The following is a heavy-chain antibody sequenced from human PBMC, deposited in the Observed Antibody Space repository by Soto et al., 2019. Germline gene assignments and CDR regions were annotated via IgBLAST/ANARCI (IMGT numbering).Heavy chain of an antibody. CDR1: GDTFSSYG. CDR2: IIPLFGTA. V-gene: IGHV1-69*06. CDR3: ARGGVQVPAGMGDYFYGMDV. J-gene: IGHJ6*02. D-gene: IGHD2-2*01. Sequence: QVQLVQSGAEVKKPGSSVKVSCKTSGDTFSSYGISWVRQAPGQGLEWMGGIIPLFGTANYAQKFQGRVTITADKSTTTAYMELSSLKSEDTAVFYCARGGVQVPAGMGDYFYGMDVWGQGTAVTVSS.